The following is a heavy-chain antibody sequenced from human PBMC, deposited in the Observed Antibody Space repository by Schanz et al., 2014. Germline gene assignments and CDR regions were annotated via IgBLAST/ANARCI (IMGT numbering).Heavy chain of an antibody. Sequence: DVQLLESGGGLVQPGGSLRLSCAASGFTFNSYAMTWVRQAPGKGLEWVSSISHSGGSKYYADSVKGRFTISRDNSENTLYRQMNSLSGDDTAVFYCAKGMGYCSGGTCYDYYYYGLDVWGQGTTVTVSS. CDR2: ISHSGGSK. V-gene: IGHV3-23*01. CDR3: AKGMGYCSGGTCYDYYYYGLDV. CDR1: GFTFNSYA. D-gene: IGHD2-15*01. J-gene: IGHJ6*02.